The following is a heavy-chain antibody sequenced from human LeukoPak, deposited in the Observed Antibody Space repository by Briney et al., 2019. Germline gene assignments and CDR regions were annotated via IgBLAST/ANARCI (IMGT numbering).Heavy chain of an antibody. V-gene: IGHV4-59*04. D-gene: IGHD3-10*01. Sequence: SEILSLTCTVSGGSISTYYWSWIRQPPGKGLEWNGYIYFSGSTYYNPSLQSRVTISVDTSKNQFSLKLSSVTAADTAVYYCAIQSFTMGRGINWFDPWGQGTLVTVSS. CDR2: IYFSGST. J-gene: IGHJ5*02. CDR1: GGSISTYY. CDR3: AIQSFTMGRGINWFDP.